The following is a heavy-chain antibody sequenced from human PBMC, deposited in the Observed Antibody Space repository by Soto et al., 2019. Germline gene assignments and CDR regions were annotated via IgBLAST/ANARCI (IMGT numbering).Heavy chain of an antibody. V-gene: IGHV1-2*02. J-gene: IGHJ4*02. CDR1: GYTFTRYY. D-gene: IGHD5-12*01. Sequence: QVQLVQSGAEVKKPGASVKVSCKTSGYTFTRYYMQRVRQAPGQGREWMGWINPNSGATNNAQKFQGRITMTRDTSISTAYMELSSLRSDDTALYYCARPNSGDDDEFDCWGQGTLVTVSS. CDR3: ARPNSGDDDEFDC. CDR2: INPNSGAT.